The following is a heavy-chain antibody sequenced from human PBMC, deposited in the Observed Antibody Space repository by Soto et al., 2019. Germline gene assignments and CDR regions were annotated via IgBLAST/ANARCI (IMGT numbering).Heavy chain of an antibody. CDR2: ISSSSSTI. CDR3: ARAAPLVPAAMEGDY. Sequence: EVQLVESGGGLVQPGGSLRLSCAASGFTFSSYSMNWVRQAPGKGLEWVSYISSSSSTIYYADSVNGRFTISRDNAKNSLYLQMNSLRAEDTAVYYCARAAPLVPAAMEGDYWGQGTLVTVSS. D-gene: IGHD2-2*01. V-gene: IGHV3-48*01. J-gene: IGHJ4*02. CDR1: GFTFSSYS.